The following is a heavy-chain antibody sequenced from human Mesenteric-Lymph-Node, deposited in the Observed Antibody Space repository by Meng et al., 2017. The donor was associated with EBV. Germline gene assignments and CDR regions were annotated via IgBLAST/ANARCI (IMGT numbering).Heavy chain of an antibody. CDR2: IYYSGST. V-gene: IGHV4-39*07. D-gene: IGHD6-13*01. Sequence: LQLQTSGPGLVKPPEPLSFTCTVSGCSVSSDSYYWGWIRQPPGKGLEWFGSIYYSGSTYYNPSLKSRVTISVDTSKNQFSLKLSSVTAADTAVYYCARDRGIAAADYWGQGTLVTVSS. CDR1: GCSVSSDSYY. J-gene: IGHJ4*02. CDR3: ARDRGIAAADY.